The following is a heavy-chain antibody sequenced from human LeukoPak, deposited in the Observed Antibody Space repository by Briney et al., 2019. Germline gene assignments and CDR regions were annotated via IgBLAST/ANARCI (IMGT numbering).Heavy chain of an antibody. J-gene: IGHJ4*02. D-gene: IGHD3-22*01. V-gene: IGHV1-2*02. CDR3: ARGRAFDTSGATFDS. CDR1: GYTITDYY. CDR2: INPDSGGT. Sequence: GASVEVSCKASGYTITDYYMHWVRQAPGQGLGWMGWINPDSGGTKYAQKFQGRVTMTRDTSISTAYVELSRLRSDDTAVYYCARGRAFDTSGATFDSWGQGTLVAVSS.